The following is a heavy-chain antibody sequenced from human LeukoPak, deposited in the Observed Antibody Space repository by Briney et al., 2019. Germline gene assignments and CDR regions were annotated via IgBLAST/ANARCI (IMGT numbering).Heavy chain of an antibody. J-gene: IGHJ4*02. Sequence: ASVKLSCKASGYTFTSYDINWVRQATGQGLEWMGWMNPNSGNTGYAQKFQGRVTITRNTSISTAYMELSSLRSEDTAVYYCARGRRSWYYDYWGQGTLVTVSS. CDR3: ARGRRSWYYDY. D-gene: IGHD6-13*01. CDR1: GYTFTSYD. V-gene: IGHV1-8*03. CDR2: MNPNSGNT.